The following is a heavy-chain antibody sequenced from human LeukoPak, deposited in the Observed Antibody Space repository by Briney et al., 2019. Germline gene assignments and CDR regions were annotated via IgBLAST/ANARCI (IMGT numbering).Heavy chain of an antibody. CDR1: GGSFSGYY. V-gene: IGHV4-34*01. Sequence: SETLSLTCAVYGGSFSGYYWSWIRQPPGKGLEWIGEINHSGSTNYNPSLKSRVTISVDTSKNQFSLKLSSVTAADTAVYYCASTNYYDSSGPLDYWGQGTLVTVSS. J-gene: IGHJ4*02. CDR3: ASTNYYDSSGPLDY. D-gene: IGHD3-22*01. CDR2: INHSGST.